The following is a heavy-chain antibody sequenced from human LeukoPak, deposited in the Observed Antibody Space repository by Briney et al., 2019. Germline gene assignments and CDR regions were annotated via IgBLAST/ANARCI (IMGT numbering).Heavy chain of an antibody. CDR2: ISSSSSYI. Sequence: GGSLRLSCAASGFTFSSYSMNWVRQAPGKGLEWVSSISSSSSYIYYADSVKGRFTISRDNAKNSLYLQMNSLRAEDTAVYYCARDHGSGSYDYYGMDVWGKGTTVTVSS. J-gene: IGHJ6*04. CDR3: ARDHGSGSYDYYGMDV. V-gene: IGHV3-21*01. CDR1: GFTFSSYS. D-gene: IGHD3-10*01.